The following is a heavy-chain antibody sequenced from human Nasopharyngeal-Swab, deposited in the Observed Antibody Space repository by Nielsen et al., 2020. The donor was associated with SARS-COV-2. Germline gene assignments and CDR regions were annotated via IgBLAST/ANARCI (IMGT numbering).Heavy chain of an antibody. CDR2: MKPNGFN. D-gene: IGHD6-13*01. J-gene: IGHJ4*02. Sequence: SDTLSLTCDFSGASISDYHWSWIRQPPGQRLEWIVEMKPNGFNNFNPSLKSRVTISIDKSKNQFLLKLNSVAAADTAVYYCAGHPADFDFWGQGTLVIVSS. V-gene: IGHV4-34*01. CDR3: AGHPADFDF. CDR1: GASISDYH.